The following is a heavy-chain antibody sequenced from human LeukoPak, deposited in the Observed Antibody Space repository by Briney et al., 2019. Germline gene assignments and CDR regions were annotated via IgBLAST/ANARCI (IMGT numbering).Heavy chain of an antibody. CDR1: GGSISSSSYY. Sequence: PSETLSLTCTVSGGSISSSSYYWGWIRQPPGKGLEWIGSIYYSGSTYYNPSLKSRVTISVDTSKNQFSLKLSSVTAADTAVYYCARGSYYYGSGSYGYWGQGTLVTVSS. CDR3: ARGSYYYGSGSYGY. CDR2: IYYSGST. D-gene: IGHD3-10*01. J-gene: IGHJ4*02. V-gene: IGHV4-39*07.